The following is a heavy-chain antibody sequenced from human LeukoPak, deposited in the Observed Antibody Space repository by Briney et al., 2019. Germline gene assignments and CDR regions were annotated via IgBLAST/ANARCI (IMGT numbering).Heavy chain of an antibody. CDR2: ISYDGSNK. Sequence: GGSLRLSCAASGFTFSSYAMHWVRQAPGKGLEWVAVISYDGSNKYYADSVKGRFTISRDNSKNTLYLQMNSLRAEDTAVYYCARLVVVIKHWGQGALVTVSS. D-gene: IGHD2-2*01. V-gene: IGHV3-30*04. CDR1: GFTFSSYA. J-gene: IGHJ4*02. CDR3: ARLVVVIKH.